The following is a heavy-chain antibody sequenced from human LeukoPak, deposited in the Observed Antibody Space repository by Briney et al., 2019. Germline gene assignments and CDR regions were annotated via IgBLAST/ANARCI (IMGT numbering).Heavy chain of an antibody. CDR2: INHSGSI. CDR1: GGSFSGYY. D-gene: IGHD2-15*01. Sequence: SETLSLTCAVYGGSFSGYYWSWIRQPPGKGLEWIGEINHSGSINYNPSLKSRVTISVDTSKNQFSLKLSSVTAADTAVYYCARGDIVVVVAAKTSGYFDYWGQGTLVTVSP. V-gene: IGHV4-34*01. CDR3: ARGDIVVVVAAKTSGYFDY. J-gene: IGHJ4*02.